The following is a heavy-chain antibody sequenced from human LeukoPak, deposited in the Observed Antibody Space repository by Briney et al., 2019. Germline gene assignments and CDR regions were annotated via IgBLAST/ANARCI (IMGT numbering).Heavy chain of an antibody. D-gene: IGHD6-19*01. CDR1: GFTFSRYA. CDR2: LSSDGIDK. CDR3: ARDLSGAADYYFDY. Sequence: PGRSLRLSCAASGFTFSRYAMHWVRQAPGKGLEWVAVLSSDGIDKHYADSVKGRFTISRDNSKNTLYLQMNSLRGEDTAAYYCARDLSGAADYYFDYWGQGTLVTVSS. J-gene: IGHJ4*02. V-gene: IGHV3-30-3*01.